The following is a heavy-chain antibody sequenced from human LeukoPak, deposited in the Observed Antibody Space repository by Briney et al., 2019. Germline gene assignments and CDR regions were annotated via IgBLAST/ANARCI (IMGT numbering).Heavy chain of an antibody. CDR2: FDPEDGET. CDR1: GYTLTELS. V-gene: IGHV1-24*01. Sequence: GASVKVSCKVSGYTLTELSMHWVRQAPGKGLEWMGGFDPEDGETIYAQKFQGRVTMTEDTSTDTAYMELSSLRSEDTAVYYCATKPRIYDFRSGTLAFDIWGQGTMVTVSS. D-gene: IGHD3-3*01. CDR3: ATKPRIYDFRSGTLAFDI. J-gene: IGHJ3*02.